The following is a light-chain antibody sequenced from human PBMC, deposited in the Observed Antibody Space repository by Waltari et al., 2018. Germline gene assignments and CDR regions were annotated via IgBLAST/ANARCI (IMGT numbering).Light chain of an antibody. CDR1: QSLVHSDGITY. V-gene: IGKV2-30*02. CDR2: RVS. CDR3: MQGTHWPWT. J-gene: IGKJ1*01. Sequence: DVVMTQSPLSLPVTLGQPASISCRSSQSLVHSDGITYLNWFQQRPGQSPRRLFYRVSNRDSGVPDRFSGSGSGTDFTLKISRVEAEDVGVYYCMQGTHWPWTFGQGTKVEIK.